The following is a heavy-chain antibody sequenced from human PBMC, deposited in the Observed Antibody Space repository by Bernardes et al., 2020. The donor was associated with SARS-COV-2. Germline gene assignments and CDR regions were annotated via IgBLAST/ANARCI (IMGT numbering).Heavy chain of an antibody. CDR1: GYAFRSYG. CDR3: AREVMVRISDTYRNGMDL. V-gene: IGHV1-18*01. J-gene: IGHJ6*02. Sequence: ASVKVSCKAFGYAFRSYGISWARQAPGQGLEWMGWISGFNGDTSYIQKIQDRVTMTTDTSTSTAYMDLRDLRSDDTAVYYCAREVMVRISDTYRNGMDLWGQGTTVTGSS. D-gene: IGHD3-10*01. CDR2: ISGFNGDT.